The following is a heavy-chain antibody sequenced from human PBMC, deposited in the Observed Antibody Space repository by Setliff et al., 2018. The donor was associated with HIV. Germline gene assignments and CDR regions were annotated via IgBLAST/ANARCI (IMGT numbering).Heavy chain of an antibody. D-gene: IGHD6-13*01. CDR1: GGSISSGSYY. CDR2: IYTSGST. CDR3: ARIGSGWSVGWFDP. Sequence: KPSETLSLTCTVSGGSISSGSYYWNWIRQPAGKGLEWIGRIYTSGSTNYNPSLKSRVTISVDTSKNQFSLKLSSVTAADTAVYYCARIGSGWSVGWFDPWGQGTLVTVPQ. J-gene: IGHJ5*02. V-gene: IGHV4-61*02.